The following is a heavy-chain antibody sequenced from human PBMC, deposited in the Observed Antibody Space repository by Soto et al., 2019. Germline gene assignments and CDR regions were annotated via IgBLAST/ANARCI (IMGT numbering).Heavy chain of an antibody. J-gene: IGHJ4*02. CDR3: ARGYSYTQPVFDY. D-gene: IGHD5-18*01. V-gene: IGHV3-23*01. CDR1: GFTFSSYA. CDR2: VSGSGGST. Sequence: GGSLRLSCAASGFTFSSYAMKWVRQAPGKGLEWVSAVSGSGGSTYYADSVKGRFTISRDNFKNTLYLQMNSLRAEDTAVYYCARGYSYTQPVFDYWGLGTLVTVSS.